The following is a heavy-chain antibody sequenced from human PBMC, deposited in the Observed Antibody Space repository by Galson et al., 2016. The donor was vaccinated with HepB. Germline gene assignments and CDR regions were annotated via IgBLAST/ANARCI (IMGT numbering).Heavy chain of an antibody. Sequence: SLRLSCAASGFTFSSYSMNWVRQAPGGGLEWVSSISSTTTYIYYAESVKGRFTISRDNAKNSVYLQMNSLRAEDTAVYYCANSLMISTSQGRGSTWGQGTLVTVSS. V-gene: IGHV3-21*01. D-gene: IGHD3/OR15-3a*01. CDR1: GFTFSSYS. CDR2: ISSTTTYI. CDR3: ANSLMISTSQGRGST. J-gene: IGHJ4*02.